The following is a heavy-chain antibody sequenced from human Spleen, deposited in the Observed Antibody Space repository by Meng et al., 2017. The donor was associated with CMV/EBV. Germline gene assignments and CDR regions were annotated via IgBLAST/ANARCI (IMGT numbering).Heavy chain of an antibody. V-gene: IGHV3-74*01. J-gene: IGHJ3*02. D-gene: IGHD2-2*01. CDR2: VNRDGSST. Sequence: GGSLRLSCAASGFAFNNYAMTWVRQAPGKGLVWVSRVNRDGSSTIYADSVKGLFTISRDNAKNTLYLQMNSLRAEDTAVYYCARQYCGDTSCWGAFDMWGQGTMVTVSS. CDR3: ARQYCGDTSCWGAFDM. CDR1: GFAFNNYA.